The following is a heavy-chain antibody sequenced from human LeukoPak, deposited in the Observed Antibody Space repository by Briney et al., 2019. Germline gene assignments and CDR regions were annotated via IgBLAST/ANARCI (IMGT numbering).Heavy chain of an antibody. CDR1: GFTFGSYR. J-gene: IGHJ4*02. CDR2: INQNRSQR. CDR3: ARDRTVNTFDY. V-gene: IGHV3-7*01. Sequence: GGSLRLSCAASGFTFGSYRMNWVRQAPGKGLEWVANINQNRSQRYYVDSVKGRFTISRDNAKNSLYLQMISLRVEDTALYYCARDRTVNTFDYWGQGTLVTVSS. D-gene: IGHD4-17*01.